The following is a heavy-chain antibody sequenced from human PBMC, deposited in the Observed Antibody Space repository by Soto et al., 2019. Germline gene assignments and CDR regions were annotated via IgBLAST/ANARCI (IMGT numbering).Heavy chain of an antibody. CDR3: ARADMDLGYCSSTSCYWLYYFDY. D-gene: IGHD2-2*01. V-gene: IGHV4-31*03. CDR2: IYYSGST. Sequence: PSETLSLTCTVSGGSISSGGYYWSWIRQHPGKGLEWIGYIYYSGSTYYNPSLKSRVTISVDTSKNQFSLKLSSVTAADTAVYYCARADMDLGYCSSTSCYWLYYFDYWGQGTLVTVSS. J-gene: IGHJ4*02. CDR1: GGSISSGGYY.